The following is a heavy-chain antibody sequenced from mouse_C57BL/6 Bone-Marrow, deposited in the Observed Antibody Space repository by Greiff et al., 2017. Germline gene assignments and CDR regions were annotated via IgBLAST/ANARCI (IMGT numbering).Heavy chain of an antibody. J-gene: IGHJ2*01. Sequence: EVKLVESGGGLVKPGGSLKLSCAASGFTFSSYAMSWVRQTPEKRLELVATISDGGSYTYYPDNVKGRFTISRDNAKNNLYLQMSHLKSEDTAMYYCAREGYYGSSHYWGQGTTLTVSS. D-gene: IGHD1-1*01. CDR2: ISDGGSYT. CDR3: AREGYYGSSHY. CDR1: GFTFSSYA. V-gene: IGHV5-4*01.